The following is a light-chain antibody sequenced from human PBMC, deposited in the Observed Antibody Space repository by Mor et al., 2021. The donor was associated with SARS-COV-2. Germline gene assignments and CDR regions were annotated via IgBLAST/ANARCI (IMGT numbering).Light chain of an antibody. CDR2: GDN. V-gene: IGLV3-19*01. CDR3: NSRDSGGHSWV. J-gene: IGLJ3*02. Sequence: PRQAPVLVGYGDNNRPSGIPDRFSGSRSGNTASLTITGAQAEDEADYYCNSRDSGGHSWVFGGGTKVTIL.